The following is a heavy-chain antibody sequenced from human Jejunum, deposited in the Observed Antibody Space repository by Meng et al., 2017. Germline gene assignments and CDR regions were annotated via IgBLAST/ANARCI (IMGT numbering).Heavy chain of an antibody. CDR3: VRQRYCYSAGCYSDS. J-gene: IGHJ4*02. D-gene: IGHD2-15*01. Sequence: QLQLQESAPGLVKPPEPLPPPCPVSGASMRISNSYWGWIRQPPGKGLQWIGTIYYTGSTDYSPSLKSRVTISVDTSKKQFSLSLTSVTAADTAIYYCVRQRYCYSAGCYSDSWGQGTLVTVSS. V-gene: IGHV4-39*01. CDR2: IYYTGST. CDR1: GASMRISNSY.